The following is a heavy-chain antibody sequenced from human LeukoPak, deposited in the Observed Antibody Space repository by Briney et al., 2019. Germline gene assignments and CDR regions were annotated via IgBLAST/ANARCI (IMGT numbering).Heavy chain of an antibody. CDR2: ISSSSSYI. CDR3: AKDPTFGGDYYYYMDV. J-gene: IGHJ6*03. Sequence: PGGSLRLSCAASGFTFSSYSMNWVRQTPGKGLEWVSSISSSSSYIKYADSVKGRFTISRDNAKNSLYLQMNSLRAEDTAVYYCAKDPTFGGDYYYYMDVWGKGTTVTISS. D-gene: IGHD3-16*01. V-gene: IGHV3-21*04. CDR1: GFTFSSYS.